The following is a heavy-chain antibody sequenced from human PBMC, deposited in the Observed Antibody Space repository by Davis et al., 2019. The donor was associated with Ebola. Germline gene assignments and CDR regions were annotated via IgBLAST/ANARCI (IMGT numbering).Heavy chain of an antibody. CDR3: ARHHCSSTSCYSYGMDV. CDR2: IWYDGSNK. D-gene: IGHD2-2*01. V-gene: IGHV3-33*01. J-gene: IGHJ6*02. Sequence: PGGSLRLSCAASGFTFSSYGMHWVRQAPGKGLEWVAVIWYDGSNKYYADSVKGRFTISRDNSKNTLYLQMNSLRAEDTAVYYCARHHCSSTSCYSYGMDVWGQGTTVTVSS. CDR1: GFTFSSYG.